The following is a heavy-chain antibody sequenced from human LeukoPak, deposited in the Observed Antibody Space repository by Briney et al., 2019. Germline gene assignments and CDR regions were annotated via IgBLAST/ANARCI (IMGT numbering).Heavy chain of an antibody. V-gene: IGHV3-72*01. CDR1: GFTFSDHY. CDR2: IRNKANSYTT. Sequence: GGSLRLSCAASGFTFSDHYMDRVRQAPGKGLKWVGRIRNKANSYTTEYAASVKGRFTISRDDSKNSLYLQMNSLKTEDTAVYYCARGGSSSSWYPFDYWGQGTLVTVSS. CDR3: ARGGSSSSWYPFDY. D-gene: IGHD6-13*01. J-gene: IGHJ4*02.